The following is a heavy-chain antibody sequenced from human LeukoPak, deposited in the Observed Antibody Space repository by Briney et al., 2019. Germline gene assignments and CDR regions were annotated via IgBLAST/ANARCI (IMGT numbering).Heavy chain of an antibody. CDR2: INPSGGST. J-gene: IGHJ4*02. Sequence: ASVKVSCKASGYTFTSYGISWVRQAPGQGLEWMGIINPSGGSTSYAQKFQGRVTMTTDTSTSTAYMELRSLRSDDTAVYYCVRDPGYFDWLESDYFDYWGQGTLVTVSS. V-gene: IGHV1-18*01. CDR3: VRDPGYFDWLESDYFDY. CDR1: GYTFTSYG. D-gene: IGHD3-9*01.